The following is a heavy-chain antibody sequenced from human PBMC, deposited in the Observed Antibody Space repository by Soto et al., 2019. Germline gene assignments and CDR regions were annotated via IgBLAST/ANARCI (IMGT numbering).Heavy chain of an antibody. CDR3: ASTGPMAVAGTEWFDP. J-gene: IGHJ5*02. Sequence: SETLSLTCTVSGGSISSYYWSWIRQPPGKGLEWIGYIYYSGSTNYNPSLKSRVTISVDTSKNQFSLKLSSVTAADTAVYYCASTGPMAVAGTEWFDPWGQGTLVTVSS. CDR1: GGSISSYY. CDR2: IYYSGST. D-gene: IGHD6-19*01. V-gene: IGHV4-59*08.